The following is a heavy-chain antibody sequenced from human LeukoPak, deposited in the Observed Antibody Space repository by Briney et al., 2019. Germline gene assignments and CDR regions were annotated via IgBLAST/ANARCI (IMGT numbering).Heavy chain of an antibody. V-gene: IGHV3-23*01. CDR2: ITDTCAGT. CDR1: GFTFSTSA. D-gene: IGHD5/OR15-5a*01. J-gene: IGHJ5*02. CDR3: AKEPVSEGWFDP. Sequence: RSGGSLRLSCAASGFTFSTSAMSWVRQAPPTGMERVSTITDTCAGTPYADSVKGRFTISRDNSKNTLYMHMNSLRGEDTAVYYCAKEPVSEGWFDPWGQGTLVTVSS.